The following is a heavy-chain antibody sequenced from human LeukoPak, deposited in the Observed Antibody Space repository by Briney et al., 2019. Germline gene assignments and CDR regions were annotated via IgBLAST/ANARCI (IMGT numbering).Heavy chain of an antibody. V-gene: IGHV4-31*03. D-gene: IGHD3-16*02. CDR3: ARGPRVGTSYYFDY. CDR1: GGSISSGNYY. J-gene: IGHJ4*02. CDR2: IHHSGNT. Sequence: SSQTLSLTCTVSGGSISSGNYYWSWIREHPGKGLEWIGYIHHSGNTFYNPSLKSRVTISVDTSKNQFSLKLSSVTAADTAVYYCARGPRVGTSYYFDYWGQGTLVTVSS.